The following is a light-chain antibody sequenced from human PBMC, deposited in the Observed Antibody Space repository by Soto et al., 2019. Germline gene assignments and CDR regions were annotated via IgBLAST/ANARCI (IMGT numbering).Light chain of an antibody. V-gene: IGKV1-39*01. Sequence: DIQMTQSPSSLSASVGDRVTITCRASQSISNYLNWYQQEPGKAPKLLIYAASSLQSGVPSRFSGSASGTDFTLTISSLQPEDFATYYCQQSYSTPIIFGGGTKVEIK. CDR1: QSISNY. CDR3: QQSYSTPII. CDR2: AAS. J-gene: IGKJ4*01.